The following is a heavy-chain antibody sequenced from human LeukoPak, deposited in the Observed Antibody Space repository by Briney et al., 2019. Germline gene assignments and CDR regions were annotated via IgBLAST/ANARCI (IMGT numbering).Heavy chain of an antibody. D-gene: IGHD3-16*02. CDR3: AKDLGGVIVIDY. CDR1: GFTFSSHW. V-gene: IGHV3-7*01. J-gene: IGHJ4*02. Sequence: GGSLRLSCAASGFTFSSHWMSWVRQAPGKGLEWVANIKQDGSEKYYVDSVKGRFTISRDNAKNSLYLQMNSLRAEDTAVYYCAKDLGGVIVIDYWGQGTLVTVSS. CDR2: IKQDGSEK.